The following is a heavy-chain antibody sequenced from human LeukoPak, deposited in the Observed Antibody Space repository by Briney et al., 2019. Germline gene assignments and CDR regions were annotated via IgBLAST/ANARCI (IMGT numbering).Heavy chain of an antibody. CDR3: ARASIQLWSLDY. V-gene: IGHV1-18*01. CDR2: ISAYNGNT. D-gene: IGHD5-18*01. Sequence: ASVKVSCKASGGTFSSYAISWVRQAPGQGLEWMGWISAYNGNTNYAQKLQGRVTMTTDTTTSTAYMELRSLRSDDTAVYYCARASIQLWSLDYWGQGTLVTVSS. J-gene: IGHJ4*02. CDR1: GGTFSSYA.